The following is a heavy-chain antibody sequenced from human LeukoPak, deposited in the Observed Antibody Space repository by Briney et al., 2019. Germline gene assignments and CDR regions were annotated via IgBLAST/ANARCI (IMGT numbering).Heavy chain of an antibody. J-gene: IGHJ3*02. CDR1: GFTFSSYW. CDR2: IKQDGSEK. CDR3: ARVPAIYDFWSGYSGGAFDI. V-gene: IGHV3-7*04. Sequence: GGSLRLSCAASGFTFSSYWMSWVRQAPGKGLEWVANIKQDGSEKYYVDSVKGRFTISRDNAKNSLYLQMNSLRAEDTAVYYCARVPAIYDFWSGYSGGAFDIWGQGTMVTVSS. D-gene: IGHD3-3*01.